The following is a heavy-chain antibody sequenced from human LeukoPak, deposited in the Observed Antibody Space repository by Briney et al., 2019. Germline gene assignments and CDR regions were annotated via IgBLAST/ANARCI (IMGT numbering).Heavy chain of an antibody. CDR3: ARGGPPPAYDFWSGYYPDNWFDP. V-gene: IGHV4-30-2*01. D-gene: IGHD3-3*01. CDR2: IYHSGST. CDR1: GGSISSGGYS. Sequence: SQTLSLTCAVSGGSISSGGYSWSWIRQPPGKGLEWIGYIYHSGSTYYNPSLKSRVTISVDRSKNQFSLELSSVTAADTAVYYWARGGPPPAYDFWSGYYPDNWFDPWGQGTLVTVSS. J-gene: IGHJ5*02.